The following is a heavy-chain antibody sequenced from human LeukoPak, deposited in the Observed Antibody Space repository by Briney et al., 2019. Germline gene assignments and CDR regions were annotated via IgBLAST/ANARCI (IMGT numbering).Heavy chain of an antibody. CDR3: VRSSPYSAGSGNKFRYWYDS. D-gene: IGHD3-10*01. CDR2: MHTDSGNT. V-gene: IGHV1-8*01. J-gene: IGHJ4*02. Sequence: ASVKLSCKASGYSFSISDINWVRQATGQEPEWLGWMHTDSGNTGIAQRFQGRVTMTRDSSISTAYRELSSLRSEDTAVYSCVRSSPYSAGSGNKFRYWYDSGGQGNLVIVS. CDR1: GYSFSISD.